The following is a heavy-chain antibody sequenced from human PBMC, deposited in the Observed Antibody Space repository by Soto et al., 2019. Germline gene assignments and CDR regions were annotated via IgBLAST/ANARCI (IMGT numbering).Heavy chain of an antibody. Sequence: SETLSLTCAVSGGSISSGGYSWSWIRQPPGKGLEWIGYIYHSGSTYYNPSLKSRVTISVDRSKNQFSLKLSSVTAADTAVYYCARDPPGDGGHTFDFWGQGALVTVSS. CDR3: ARDPPGDGGHTFDF. CDR1: GGSISSGGYS. J-gene: IGHJ4*02. CDR2: IYHSGST. D-gene: IGHD3-10*01. V-gene: IGHV4-30-2*01.